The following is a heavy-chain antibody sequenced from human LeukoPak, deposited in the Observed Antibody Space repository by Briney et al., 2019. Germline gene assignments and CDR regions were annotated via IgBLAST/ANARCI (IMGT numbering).Heavy chain of an antibody. CDR2: IYYSGST. Sequence: PSETLSLTCAVYGGSFSSYYWSWIRQPPGKGLEWIGYIYYSGSTNYNPSLKSRVTISVDTSKNQFSLKLSSVTAADTAVYYCARDRIAAAATGVDYWGQGTLVTVSS. CDR3: ARDRIAAAATGVDY. D-gene: IGHD6-25*01. J-gene: IGHJ4*02. CDR1: GGSFSSYY. V-gene: IGHV4-59*12.